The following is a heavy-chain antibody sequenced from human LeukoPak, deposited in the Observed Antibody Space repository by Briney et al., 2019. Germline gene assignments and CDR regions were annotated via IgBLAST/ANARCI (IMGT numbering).Heavy chain of an antibody. D-gene: IGHD5-12*01. Sequence: ASVKVSCKAFGYSLTNYYVHWVRQAPGQGLEWMGEINPSGGSTSYAQKFRGRITVTRDTYTNTVYMDLSSLRSEDTATYYCARGAPTTRIGAGRFDYWGQGSLLTVAS. CDR2: INPSGGST. CDR1: GYSLTNYY. J-gene: IGHJ4*02. CDR3: ARGAPTTRIGAGRFDY. V-gene: IGHV1-46*01.